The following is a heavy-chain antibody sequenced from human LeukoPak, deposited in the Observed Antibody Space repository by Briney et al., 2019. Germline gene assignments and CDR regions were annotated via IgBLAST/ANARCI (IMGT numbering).Heavy chain of an antibody. CDR3: ARDHSRSSPYFDY. D-gene: IGHD6-13*01. CDR2: IYTSGST. CDR1: GGSISSGSYY. J-gene: IGHJ4*02. V-gene: IGHV4-61*02. Sequence: PSQTLSLTCTVSGGSISSGSYYWSWIRQPAGKGLEWIGRIYTSGSTNYNPSLKSRVTISVDTSKNQFSLKLSSVTAADTAVYYCARDHSRSSPYFDYWGQGTLVTVSS.